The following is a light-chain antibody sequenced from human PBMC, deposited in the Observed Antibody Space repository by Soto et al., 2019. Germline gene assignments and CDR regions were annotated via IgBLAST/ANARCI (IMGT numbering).Light chain of an antibody. Sequence: QSALTQPPSASGSPGQSVTISCTGTSSDVGNYHYVSWYQQHPGKAPKLMIYEVNKRPSGVPNRFSGSKSGNTASLTVSGLQAEDEADYYCSSYAGSNNFVFGTGTQVTVL. V-gene: IGLV2-8*01. CDR3: SSYAGSNNFV. J-gene: IGLJ1*01. CDR2: EVN. CDR1: SSDVGNYHY.